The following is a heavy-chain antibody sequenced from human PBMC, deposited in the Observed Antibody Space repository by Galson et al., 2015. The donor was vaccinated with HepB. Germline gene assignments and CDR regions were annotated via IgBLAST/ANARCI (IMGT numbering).Heavy chain of an antibody. CDR1: GDSITSYY. Sequence: SETLSLTCTVSGDSITSYYWTWIRQPPGKGLEWIGYIYYSGSTNYNSSLKRRVTISLDTSKNQVSLKLSSVTAADTAVYYCARHHYPYTNNWPYDYWGRGALVTVSS. CDR3: ARHHYPYTNNWPYDY. CDR2: IYYSGST. J-gene: IGHJ4*02. V-gene: IGHV4-59*08. D-gene: IGHD1-20*01.